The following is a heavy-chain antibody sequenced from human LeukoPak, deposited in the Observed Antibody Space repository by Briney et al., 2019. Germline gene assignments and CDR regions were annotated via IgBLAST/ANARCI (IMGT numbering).Heavy chain of an antibody. D-gene: IGHD1-26*01. Sequence: RASVKVSCKASGYTFTSYEINWVRQATGQGLEWMGWMNPNSGNTRSAQKFQGRVTMTRNTSISTAYLDLSSLRSEDTAVYFCARAVGSTNHLDNCGQGTLVTVSS. J-gene: IGHJ4*02. V-gene: IGHV1-8*01. CDR2: MNPNSGNT. CDR1: GYTFTSYE. CDR3: ARAVGSTNHLDN.